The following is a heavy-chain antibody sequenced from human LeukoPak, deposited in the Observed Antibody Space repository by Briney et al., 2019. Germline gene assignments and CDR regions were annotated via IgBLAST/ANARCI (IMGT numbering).Heavy chain of an antibody. CDR2: INHSGST. Sequence: TSETLSLTCAVYGGSFSGYCWSWIRQPPRKGLEWIGEINHSGSTNYNPSLKSRVTISVDTSKNQFSLKLSSVTAADTAVYYCARGLPYDFWSGYYRTYYYYYMDVWGKGTTVTVSS. CDR1: GGSFSGYC. V-gene: IGHV4-34*01. CDR3: ARGLPYDFWSGYYRTYYYYYMDV. D-gene: IGHD3-3*01. J-gene: IGHJ6*03.